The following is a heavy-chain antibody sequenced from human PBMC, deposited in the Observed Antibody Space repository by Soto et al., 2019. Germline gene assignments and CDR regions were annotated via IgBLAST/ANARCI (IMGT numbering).Heavy chain of an antibody. CDR2: IDTSGHT. D-gene: IGHD3-10*01. CDR3: ARLEFIGVSFFEH. Sequence: EVQLVESGGGLVQPGGSLRLSCAASGFTFSDYHMHWVRQAAGKGLEWVAAIDTSGHTFYLGSVRGRFTVSRDDPRSSFHLQVSNLRPEDKAGYYGARLEFIGVSFFEHWGRGVLVTVSS. V-gene: IGHV3-13*01. J-gene: IGHJ5*02. CDR1: GFTFSDYH.